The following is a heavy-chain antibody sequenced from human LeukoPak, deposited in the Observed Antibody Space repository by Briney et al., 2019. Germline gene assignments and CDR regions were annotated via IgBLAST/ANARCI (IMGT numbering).Heavy chain of an antibody. J-gene: IGHJ6*02. CDR1: GLSFSSFA. CDR2: IRGNGET. V-gene: IGHV3-23*01. D-gene: IGHD3-10*01. CDR3: AKDRLWFGELSQSYYYYYGMDV. Sequence: GSLRLSCAASGLSFSSFAMSWVRQGPARGLEWVSSIRGNGETFYADSVKGRFTISRDNSKNTLYLQMNSLRAEDTAVYYCAKDRLWFGELSQSYYYYYGMDVWGQGTTVTVSS.